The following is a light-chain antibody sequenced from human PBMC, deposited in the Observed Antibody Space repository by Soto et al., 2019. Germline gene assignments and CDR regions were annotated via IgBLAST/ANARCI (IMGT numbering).Light chain of an antibody. V-gene: IGKV1-5*01. CDR1: QNIDRW. CDR3: QQYDNYPWT. J-gene: IGKJ1*01. CDR2: DAS. Sequence: DIQMTQSPSTLSASVGDRVSITCRASQNIDRWLAWYQQRPGKAPKFLIYDASSLESGVPSRFSGSGSGTEFTLTISSLQPDDFATYYCQQYDNYPWTFGQGTKVDNK.